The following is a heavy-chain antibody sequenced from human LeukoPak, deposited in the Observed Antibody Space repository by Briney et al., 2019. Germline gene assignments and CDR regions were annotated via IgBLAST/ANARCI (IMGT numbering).Heavy chain of an antibody. D-gene: IGHD3-22*01. Sequence: SETLSLTCTVSDGSISSYYSSWIRQPPRTGLEWLGYIYYSGSTNYNPSLKARVTISVDTSKNQFSRKLSSVTATDPAVYYCARNEDSSGYYRYWGQGTLVTVSS. CDR2: IYYSGST. CDR1: DGSISSYY. J-gene: IGHJ4*02. CDR3: ARNEDSSGYYRY. V-gene: IGHV4-59*12.